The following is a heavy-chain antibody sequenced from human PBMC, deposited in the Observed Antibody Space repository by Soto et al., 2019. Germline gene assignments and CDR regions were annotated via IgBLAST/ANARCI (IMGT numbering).Heavy chain of an antibody. CDR2: INPFDGSR. D-gene: IGHD3-10*01. V-gene: IGHV1-46*03. CDR3: SRVDPGETSPFDH. J-gene: IGHJ4*02. Sequence: WVRQAPGQGLEWMGWINPFDGSRMFAQSFQGRVTFTRDTSTSTVYMELSGLRSDDTAVYYCSRVDPGETSPFDHWGQGTLVTVSS.